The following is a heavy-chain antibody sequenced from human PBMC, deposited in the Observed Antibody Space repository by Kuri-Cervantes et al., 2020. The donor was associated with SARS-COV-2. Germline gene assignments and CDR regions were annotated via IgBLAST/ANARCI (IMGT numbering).Heavy chain of an antibody. D-gene: IGHD3-16*01. CDR2: ISSSSSTI. Sequence: GESLKISCAASGFTFSSYSMNWVRQAPGKGLEWVSYISSSSSTIYYADSVKGRFTISRDNAKNSLYLQMNSLRAEDTAVYYCARDHGGALDSWGQGTLVTVSS. CDR1: GFTFSSYS. J-gene: IGHJ4*02. V-gene: IGHV3-48*01. CDR3: ARDHGGALDS.